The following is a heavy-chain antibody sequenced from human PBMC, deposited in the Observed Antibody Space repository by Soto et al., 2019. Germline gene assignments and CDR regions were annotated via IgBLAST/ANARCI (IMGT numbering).Heavy chain of an antibody. Sequence: SETLSLACTVSGGSISSGGYDWSWLRQHPGKGLEWIGYIYYSGSTYYNPSLKSRVTISVDTSKNQFSLKLSSVTAADTAVYYCARDQRGNRCSGGSCYYDAFDIWGQGTMVTVSS. D-gene: IGHD2-15*01. CDR3: ARDQRGNRCSGGSCYYDAFDI. CDR2: IYYSGST. V-gene: IGHV4-31*03. J-gene: IGHJ3*02. CDR1: GGSISSGGYD.